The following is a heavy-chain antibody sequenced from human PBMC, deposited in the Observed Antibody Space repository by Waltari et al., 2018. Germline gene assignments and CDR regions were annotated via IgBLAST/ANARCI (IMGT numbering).Heavy chain of an antibody. CDR1: GGTFSSYA. V-gene: IGHV1-69*01. CDR3: ARVADYYGSGSYLLNYYYYGMDV. J-gene: IGHJ6*02. D-gene: IGHD3-10*01. Sequence: QVQLVQSGAEVKKPGSSVKVSCKASGGTFSSYAISWVRQAPGQGLEWLGGIIPIFGTANYAQKFKGRVTITADESTSTAYMELSSLRSEDTAVYYCARVADYYGSGSYLLNYYYYGMDVWGQGTTVTVSS. CDR2: IIPIFGTA.